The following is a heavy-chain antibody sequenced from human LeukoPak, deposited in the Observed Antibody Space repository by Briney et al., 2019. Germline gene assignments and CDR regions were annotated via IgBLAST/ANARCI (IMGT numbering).Heavy chain of an antibody. J-gene: IGHJ5*02. V-gene: IGHV3-9*01. CDR1: GFTFDDYA. D-gene: IGHD3-10*01. CDR3: ARDLNYYGSGSYTGP. CDR2: ISWNSGSI. Sequence: PGGSLRLSCAASGFTFDDYAMHWVRQAPGKGLEWVSGISWNSGSIGYADSVKGRFTISRDNAKNSLYLQMNSLRAEDTAVYYCARDLNYYGSGSYTGPWGQGTLVTVSS.